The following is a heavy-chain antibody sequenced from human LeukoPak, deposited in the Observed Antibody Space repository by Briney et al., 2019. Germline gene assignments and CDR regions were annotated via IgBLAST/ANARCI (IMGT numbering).Heavy chain of an antibody. D-gene: IGHD6-13*01. J-gene: IGHJ4*02. CDR2: IYPGDSDT. CDR3: ARRRFSSSWYFDFDY. V-gene: IGHV5-51*01. Sequence: GESLKISCKGSGCSFTSYWIGWVRQMPGKGLEWVGIIYPGDSDTRYSPSFQGQVTISADKSISTAYLQWSSLKASDTAMYYCARRRFSSSWYFDFDYWGQGALVTVSS. CDR1: GCSFTSYW.